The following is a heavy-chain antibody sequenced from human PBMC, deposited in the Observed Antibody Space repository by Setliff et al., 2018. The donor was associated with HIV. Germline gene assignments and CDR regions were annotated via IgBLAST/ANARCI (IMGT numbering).Heavy chain of an antibody. J-gene: IGHJ6*03. CDR3: AKDWGSRLSYSFYYMDV. CDR2: ITNTSDYI. V-gene: IGHV3-21*01. Sequence: PGGSLRLSCAASGFTFSSFVMTWVRQAPGKGLEWVSSITNTSDYISYGDSVKGRFTISRDNAKNSLYLEMNSLRVEDTAVYYCAKDWGSRLSYSFYYMDVWGKGTTVTVSS. D-gene: IGHD3-16*01. CDR1: GFTFSSFV.